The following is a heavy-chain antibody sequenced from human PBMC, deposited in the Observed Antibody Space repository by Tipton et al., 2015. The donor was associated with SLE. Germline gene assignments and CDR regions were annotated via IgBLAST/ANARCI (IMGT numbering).Heavy chain of an antibody. CDR2: ISPDNGNT. D-gene: IGHD3-10*01. J-gene: IGHJ6*03. CDR3: ARGYYGSSTPDFFYYYMGV. CDR1: GFTFISYG. V-gene: IGHV1-18*01. Sequence: QSGAEVKKAGASVRVSCKASGFTFISYGISWVRQAPGQGLEWMGWISPDNGNTNYARKFQGRVTMTTDTSTATAYMELRGLRSDDTAIYYCARGYYGSSTPDFFYYYMGVWGQGTTVTVSS.